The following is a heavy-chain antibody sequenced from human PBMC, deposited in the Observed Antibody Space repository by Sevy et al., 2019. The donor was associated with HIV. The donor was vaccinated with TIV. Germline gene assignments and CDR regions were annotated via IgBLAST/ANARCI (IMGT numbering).Heavy chain of an antibody. V-gene: IGHV3-7*03. CDR3: ARDHPSTAPFDY. CDR2: IKQDGSEN. CDR1: GFTFSNVW. Sequence: GGSLRLSCAASGFTFSNVWMSWVRRAPGKGLEFVANIKQDGSENFYADSGKGRFTISRDNAKNSLFLQMNNLRVEETAVYYCARDHPSTAPFDYWGQGTLVTVSS. D-gene: IGHD2-21*02. J-gene: IGHJ4*02.